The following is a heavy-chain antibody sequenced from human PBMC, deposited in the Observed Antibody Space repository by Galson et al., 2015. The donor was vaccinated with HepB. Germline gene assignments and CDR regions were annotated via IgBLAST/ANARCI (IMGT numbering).Heavy chain of an antibody. D-gene: IGHD2-8*01. J-gene: IGHJ3*02. CDR3: ARNNGSLTNASFDI. V-gene: IGHV3-23*01. CDR2: ISGIGDSA. CDR1: GFTFSTYA. Sequence: SLRLSCAASGFTFSTYAMSWVRQAPGKGLEWVSAISGIGDSAYSADSVKGLFTISRDNSKNSLYLQMITLRAEDTAVYYRARNNGSLTNASFDIWGQGTMVTVSS.